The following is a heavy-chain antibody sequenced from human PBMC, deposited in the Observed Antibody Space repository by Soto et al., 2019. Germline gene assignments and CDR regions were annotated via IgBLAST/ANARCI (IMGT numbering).Heavy chain of an antibody. V-gene: IGHV3-23*01. Sequence: GGSLRLSCAASGFTFSSYAMSWVRQAPGKGLEWVSAISGSGGSTYYADSVKGRFTISRDNSRNTLYLQMNSRRAEDTAVYYCAKDQDIVVVGGFDYWGQGTLVTVSS. CDR3: AKDQDIVVVGGFDY. CDR2: ISGSGGST. J-gene: IGHJ4*02. D-gene: IGHD2-15*01. CDR1: GFTFSSYA.